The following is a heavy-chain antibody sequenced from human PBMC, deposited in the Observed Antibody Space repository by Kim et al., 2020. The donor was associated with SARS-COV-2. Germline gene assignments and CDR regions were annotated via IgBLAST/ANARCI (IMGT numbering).Heavy chain of an antibody. CDR1: GFSLSTSGMC. CDR2: IDWDDDR. V-gene: IGHV2-70*11. Sequence: SGPTLVNPTQTLTLTCTFSGFSLSTSGMCVSWIRQSPGKALEWLARIDWDDDRYYNTSLKTRLTISKDTSKNQVVLIMTNMDPVDTATYYCARLRGTGTTRSQSYRYSMYVWGKGTMVTVSS. CDR3: ARLRGTGTTRSQSYRYSMYV. D-gene: IGHD1-7*01. J-gene: IGHJ6*03.